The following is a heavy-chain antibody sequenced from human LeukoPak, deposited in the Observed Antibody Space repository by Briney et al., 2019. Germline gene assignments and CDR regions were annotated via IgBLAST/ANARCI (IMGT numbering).Heavy chain of an antibody. Sequence: PGASVRVSCKASGYTFSGYYIHWVRQAPGQGLEGMGWINPNTGGTKYAQRFQDRVTMTRDTSISTAYMSRLRYDDTAVYYCARPLRVTMIRGAAFRASSDFDPWGQGTLVTVSS. D-gene: IGHD3-10*01. V-gene: IGHV1-2*02. CDR2: INPNTGGT. J-gene: IGHJ5*02. CDR1: GYTFSGYY. CDR3: ARPLRVTMIRGAAFRASSDFDP.